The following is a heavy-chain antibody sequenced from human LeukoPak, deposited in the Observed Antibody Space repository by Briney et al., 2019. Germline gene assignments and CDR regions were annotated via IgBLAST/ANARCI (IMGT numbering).Heavy chain of an antibody. J-gene: IGHJ4*02. CDR1: GGSISSSSYY. CDR2: IYYSGST. D-gene: IGHD3-22*01. V-gene: IGHV4-39*01. Sequence: SETLSLTCTVSGGSISSSSYYWGWIRQPRGKGLEWIGSIYYSGSTYYNLSLKSRVTISVDTSKNQFSLKLSSVTAADTAVYYCARQGYYDSSGYYGYWGQGTLVTVSS. CDR3: ARQGYYDSSGYYGY.